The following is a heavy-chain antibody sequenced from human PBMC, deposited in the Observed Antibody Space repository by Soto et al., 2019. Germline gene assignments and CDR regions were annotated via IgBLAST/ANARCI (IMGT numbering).Heavy chain of an antibody. Sequence: PGGSLRLSCAASGFTFSSYAMHWVRQAPGKGLEYVSAISSNGGSTYYADSVKGRFTISRDNSKNTLYLQMGSLRAEDMAVYYCARSAYYDFWSGSLDYYYYYGMDVWGQGTTVTVSS. J-gene: IGHJ6*02. D-gene: IGHD3-3*01. CDR2: ISSNGGST. CDR1: GFTFSSYA. V-gene: IGHV3-64*02. CDR3: ARSAYYDFWSGSLDYYYYYGMDV.